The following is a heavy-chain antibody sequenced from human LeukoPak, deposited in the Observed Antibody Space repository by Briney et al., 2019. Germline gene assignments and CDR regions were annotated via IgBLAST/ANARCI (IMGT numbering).Heavy chain of an antibody. CDR2: IYHSGST. Sequence: GTLSLTCAVSGGSISSGNWWSWVRQPPGKGLEWIGEIYHSGSTNYNPSLKSRVTMSVDKSKNQFSLKLTSVTAADTAVYYCARIGNYYFDYWGQGTLVTASS. V-gene: IGHV4-4*02. D-gene: IGHD1-1*01. CDR1: GGSISSGNW. CDR3: ARIGNYYFDY. J-gene: IGHJ4*02.